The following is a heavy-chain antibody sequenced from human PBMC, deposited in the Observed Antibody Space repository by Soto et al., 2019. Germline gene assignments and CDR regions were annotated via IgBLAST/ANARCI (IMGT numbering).Heavy chain of an antibody. CDR2: ISAIEGNT. Sequence: ASVKVSCKTSGYSFINYGISWVRQAPGQGLEWMGWISAIEGNTDYAQNLQDRVIMTRYTSTNTAYMELTSLRSDDTAVYYCGRGNPGGYFDYWGQGTLVTVSS. V-gene: IGHV1-18*01. J-gene: IGHJ4*02. CDR1: GYSFINYG. D-gene: IGHD3-16*01. CDR3: GRGNPGGYFDY.